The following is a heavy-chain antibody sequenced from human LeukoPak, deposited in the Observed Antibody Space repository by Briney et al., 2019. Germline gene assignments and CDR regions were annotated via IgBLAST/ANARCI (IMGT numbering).Heavy chain of an antibody. CDR3: ASWNYGFN. J-gene: IGHJ4*02. Sequence: GGSLRLSCAASGFTCSSHWRHWVGQAPGEGRLWVSGIKGDGSTTIYADSVKGRFTMSRDNAKNTLYLQMNSLRAEDTAVYYCASWNYGFNWGQGTLVTVSS. CDR2: IKGDGSTT. V-gene: IGHV3-74*01. CDR1: GFTCSSHW. D-gene: IGHD3-3*01.